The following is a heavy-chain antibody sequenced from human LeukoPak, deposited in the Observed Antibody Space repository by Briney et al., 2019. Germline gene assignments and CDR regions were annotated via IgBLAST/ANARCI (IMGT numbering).Heavy chain of an antibody. CDR3: AREEGLWEPRGFDI. J-gene: IGHJ3*02. Sequence: SETLSLTCAVYGGSFSGYYWSWLRQPPGKGVEWIGSIYHSGSTYYNPSPKSRVTISVDPSKNQFSLKLSSVTPADTAVYYCAREEGLWEPRGFDIWGQGTMVTVSS. CDR2: IYHSGST. D-gene: IGHD3-16*01. CDR1: GGSFSGYY. V-gene: IGHV4-38-2*02.